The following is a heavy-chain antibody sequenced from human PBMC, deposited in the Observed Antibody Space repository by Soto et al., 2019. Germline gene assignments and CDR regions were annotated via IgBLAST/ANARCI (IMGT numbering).Heavy chain of an antibody. J-gene: IGHJ4*02. V-gene: IGHV3-73*01. CDR3: TPPPDTAMVNY. Sequence: GGSLRLSCAASGFIFSGSAMHWVRQASGKGLEWVGRIRSKANSYATAYAASVKGRFTISRDDSKNTAYLQMNSLKTEDTAVYYCTPPPDTAMVNYWGQGTLVTVSS. D-gene: IGHD5-18*01. CDR1: GFIFSGSA. CDR2: IRSKANSYAT.